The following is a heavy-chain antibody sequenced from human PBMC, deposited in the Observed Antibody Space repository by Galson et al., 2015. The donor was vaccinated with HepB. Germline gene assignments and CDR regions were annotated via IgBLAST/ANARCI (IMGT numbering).Heavy chain of an antibody. CDR1: GLDFSSSW. D-gene: IGHD2-15*01. V-gene: IGHV3-74*01. CDR2: INGDGRGM. Sequence: SLRLSCAGSGLDFSSSWMHWVRRAPGEGLVWVSQINGDGRGMCHADSVRGRFTISRDNAKTPLYLQMNSLRVEDTAVYYCARAGLLYALDIWGQGTMVTVSS. CDR3: ARAGLLYALDI. J-gene: IGHJ3*02.